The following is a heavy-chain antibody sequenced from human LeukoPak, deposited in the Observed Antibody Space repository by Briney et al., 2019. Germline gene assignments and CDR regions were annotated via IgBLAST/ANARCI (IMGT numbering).Heavy chain of an antibody. CDR1: GFTFSSYA. V-gene: IGHV3-30-3*01. Sequence: PRRSLRLSCSASGFTFSSYAMHWVRPAPGKGLEWVSVISYDVSNKYYTDSVKGRFTLSRGNFKNTLYLQMNSMGAEDTGVYYCARVPPPQLLPYYYYYYMDVWGKGTTVTVSS. D-gene: IGHD2-2*01. J-gene: IGHJ6*03. CDR2: ISYDVSNK. CDR3: ARVPPPQLLPYYYYYYMDV.